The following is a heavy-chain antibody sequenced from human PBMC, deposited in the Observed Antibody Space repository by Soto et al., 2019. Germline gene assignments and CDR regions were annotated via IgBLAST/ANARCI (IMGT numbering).Heavy chain of an antibody. CDR3: AREVRITMVRGVKSYNWFDP. J-gene: IGHJ5*02. D-gene: IGHD3-10*01. Sequence: ASVKVSCKASGYTFTSYGISWVRQAPGQGLEWMGWISAYNGNTNYAQKLQGRVTMTTDTSTSTAYMELRSLRSDDTAVYYCAREVRITMVRGVKSYNWFDPWGQGTLVTVSS. CDR2: ISAYNGNT. V-gene: IGHV1-18*01. CDR1: GYTFTSYG.